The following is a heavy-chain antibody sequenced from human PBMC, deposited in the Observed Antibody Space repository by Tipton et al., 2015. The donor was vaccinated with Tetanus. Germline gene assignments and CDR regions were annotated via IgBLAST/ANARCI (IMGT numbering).Heavy chain of an antibody. Sequence: GLVKPSETLSLTCTVSGGSINSGTYSWGWIRQPPGKGLEWIGSVYNSGGTYYNPSLKSRVTISVDTSKNQFSLRLSSVTAADTAVYYCARVKVSVYGTQVDYFLDSWGQGTLVTVSS. CDR2: VYNSGGT. D-gene: IGHD2/OR15-2a*01. J-gene: IGHJ4*02. CDR3: ARVKVSVYGTQVDYFLDS. V-gene: IGHV4-39*07. CDR1: GGSINSGTYS.